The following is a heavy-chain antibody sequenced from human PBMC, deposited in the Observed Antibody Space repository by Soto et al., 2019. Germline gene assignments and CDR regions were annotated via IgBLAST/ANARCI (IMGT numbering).Heavy chain of an antibody. Sequence: EVQLVESGGGLVQPGGSLRLSCAASGFTFRNSWMNWVRQAPGKGLVWVARISPDGSVPTYADSVKGRFTISTDNGKNTLYLQVNNLRVEDTATYYCTRGKYDDHQYFQYWGQGTLVIVSS. CDR1: GFTFRNSW. D-gene: IGHD3-3*01. CDR3: TRGKYDDHQYFQY. J-gene: IGHJ1*01. V-gene: IGHV3-74*01. CDR2: ISPDGSVP.